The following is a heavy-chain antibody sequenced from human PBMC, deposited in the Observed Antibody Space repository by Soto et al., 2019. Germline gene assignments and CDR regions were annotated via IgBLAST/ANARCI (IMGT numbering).Heavy chain of an antibody. CDR1: GFTFSSYA. V-gene: IGHV3-23*01. CDR2: ISGSGGST. CDR3: AKDRPDTWFLEWLPPDWFDP. J-gene: IGHJ5*02. Sequence: GGSLRLSCAASGFTFSSYAMSWVRQAPGKGLEWVSAISGSGGSTYYADSVKGRFTISRDNSKNTLYLQMNSLRAEDTAVYYCAKDRPDTWFLEWLPPDWFDPWGQGTLVTVSS. D-gene: IGHD3-3*01.